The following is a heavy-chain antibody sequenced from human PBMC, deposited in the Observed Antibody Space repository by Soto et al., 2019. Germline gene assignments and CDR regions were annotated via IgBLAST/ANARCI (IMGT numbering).Heavy chain of an antibody. Sequence: EVPLLESGGGLVQPGGSLGLSCVASGFTFSIYAMSWVRQVPGKGPEWVSVINGRGSPTFYADSVKGRFTISRDNSKNTLYLQMNSLRAEDPAIYYCAKHIEGAGNWYFALWGRGTLVAVSS. D-gene: IGHD2-21*01. CDR3: AKHIEGAGNWYFAL. J-gene: IGHJ2*01. CDR2: INGRGSPT. V-gene: IGHV3-23*01. CDR1: GFTFSIYA.